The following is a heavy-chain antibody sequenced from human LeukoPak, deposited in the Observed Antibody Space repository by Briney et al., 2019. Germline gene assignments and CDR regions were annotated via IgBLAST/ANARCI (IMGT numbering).Heavy chain of an antibody. CDR2: SGSGGST. CDR1: GFTFSSYA. J-gene: IGHJ4*02. V-gene: IGHV3-23*01. Sequence: GGSLRLSCAASGFTFSSYAMSWVRQAPGKGLEWVSGSGSGGSTYCADSVKGRFTISRDNSKNTLYLQMNSLRAEDTAVYYCAKDFWSGYYPNCWGQGTLVTVSS. CDR3: AKDFWSGYYPNC. D-gene: IGHD3-3*01.